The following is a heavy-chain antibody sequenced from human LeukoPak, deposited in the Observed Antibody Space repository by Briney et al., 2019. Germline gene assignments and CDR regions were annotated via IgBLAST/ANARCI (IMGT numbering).Heavy chain of an antibody. Sequence: SQTLSLTCTVSGDSISNDDYYWSWIRQPAGKGLEGIVRFSASGNSNYNPALKSRLTISVDTSKNQFSLKLTSVTAADPAVYFCARDNRYCIGGYCSNWFDPGGQGTLVTVSS. CDR3: ARDNRYCIGGYCSNWFDP. J-gene: IGHJ5*02. D-gene: IGHD2-15*01. CDR2: FSASGNS. V-gene: IGHV4-61*02. CDR1: GDSISNDDYY.